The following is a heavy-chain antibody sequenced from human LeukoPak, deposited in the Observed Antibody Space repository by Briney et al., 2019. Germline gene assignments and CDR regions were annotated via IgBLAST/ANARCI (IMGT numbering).Heavy chain of an antibody. CDR3: ARHSPNYYDSSGSNFDY. D-gene: IGHD3-22*01. J-gene: IGHJ4*02. CDR1: GGSISSYY. Sequence: PSETLSLTCTVSGGSISSYYWSWIRQPPGKGLEWIGYIYYSGSTNYNPSLKSRVTISVDTSKNQFSLKLSSVTAADTAVYYCARHSPNYYDSSGSNFDYWGQGTLVTVSS. V-gene: IGHV4-59*08. CDR2: IYYSGST.